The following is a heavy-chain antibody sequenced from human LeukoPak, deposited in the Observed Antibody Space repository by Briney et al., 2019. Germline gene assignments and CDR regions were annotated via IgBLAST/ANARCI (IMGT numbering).Heavy chain of an antibody. V-gene: IGHV4-4*07. CDR2: IYVTGTT. Sequence: SETQSLTCTVSGGSISGHYCSWIRQPAGKGLECIERIYVTGTTYSNPSLKSRVTMSVDASRNQFSLNLTSVTAADTAVYYCARGGPDLAREYFQYWGQGTLVSV. CDR1: GGSISGHY. CDR3: ARGGPDLAREYFQY. J-gene: IGHJ1*01. D-gene: IGHD5-12*01.